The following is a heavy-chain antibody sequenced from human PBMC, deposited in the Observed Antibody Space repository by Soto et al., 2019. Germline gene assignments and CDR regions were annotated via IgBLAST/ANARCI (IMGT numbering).Heavy chain of an antibody. CDR2: INHSGST. CDR3: ARIAYCSSTSCYSSMDV. V-gene: IGHV4-34*01. Sequence: SETLSLTCAVYGGSFSGYYWSWIRQPPGKGLEWIGEINHSGSTNYNPSLKSRVTISVDTSKNQFSLKLSSVTAADTAVYYCARIAYCSSTSCYSSMDVWGQGTTVTVSS. CDR1: GGSFSGYY. D-gene: IGHD2-2*01. J-gene: IGHJ6*02.